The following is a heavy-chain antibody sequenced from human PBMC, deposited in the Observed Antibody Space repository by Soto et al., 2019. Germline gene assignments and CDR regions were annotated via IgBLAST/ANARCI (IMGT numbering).Heavy chain of an antibody. D-gene: IGHD2-15*01. V-gene: IGHV3-48*02. J-gene: IGHJ4*02. CDR3: ARTLSWRRGPFDS. CDR1: GFIFNTYS. CDR2: ISGSSQTI. Sequence: EVQLVESGGGLIQPGGSLRLSCAASGFIFNTYSMNWVRQAPGKGLEWVSYISGSSQTIFYADSVRGRFTISRDNANNSTYLQMVSLRDEDTAVYYCARTLSWRRGPFDSWDQGTLVTVSS.